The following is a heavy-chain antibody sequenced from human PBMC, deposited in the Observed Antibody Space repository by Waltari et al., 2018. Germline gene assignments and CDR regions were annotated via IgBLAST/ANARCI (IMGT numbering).Heavy chain of an antibody. V-gene: IGHV1-8*02. CDR3: ARGRDVFANFDYNWFDP. D-gene: IGHD3-3*01. J-gene: IGHJ5*02. CDR2: VNPNSGAK. CDR1: GSSFINYE. Sequence: QVQLVQSGAEVLRPGASVQVSCQDSGSSFINYEITWGRQAAGQGLGWMGWVNPNSGAKAYAQRFQGRITMTWDTSISTAYRELSNLRSDDTAVLYCARGRDVFANFDYNWFDPWGQGTLVTVSS.